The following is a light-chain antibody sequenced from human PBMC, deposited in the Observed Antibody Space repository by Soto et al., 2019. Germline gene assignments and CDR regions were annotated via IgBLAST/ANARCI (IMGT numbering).Light chain of an antibody. CDR1: QSIGSW. CDR3: HQYNSYWT. CDR2: KTS. Sequence: DTQMTQSPSTLSASVGDRFTITCRASQSIGSWLAWYQQKPGKAPKLLIYKTSILENGVPSRFSGSGSGTEFTLSISSLQPDDFATYYCHQYNSYWTFGQGTTGDIK. J-gene: IGKJ1*01. V-gene: IGKV1-5*03.